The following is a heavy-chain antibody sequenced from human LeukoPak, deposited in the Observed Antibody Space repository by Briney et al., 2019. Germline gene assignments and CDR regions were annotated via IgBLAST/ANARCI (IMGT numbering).Heavy chain of an antibody. J-gene: IGHJ5*02. CDR1: GGSISSGGYY. Sequence: PSETLSLTCTVSGGSISSGGYYWSWIRQPPGRGLEWIGYIYHSGSTYYNPSLKSRVTISVDTSKNQFSLKLSSVTAADTAVYYCARLSIAAPPWGQGTLVTVSS. D-gene: IGHD6-6*01. V-gene: IGHV4-30-2*01. CDR2: IYHSGST. CDR3: ARLSIAAPP.